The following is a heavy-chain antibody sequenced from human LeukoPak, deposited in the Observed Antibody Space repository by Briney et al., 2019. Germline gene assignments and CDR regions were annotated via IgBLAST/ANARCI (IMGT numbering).Heavy chain of an antibody. CDR1: GFTFSNYV. CDR2: ITGSGGST. V-gene: IGHV3-23*01. Sequence: GGSLRLSCAASGFTFSNYVMSWVRQAPGKGLEWVSAITGSGGSTYYADSVKGRFTIYRDNSKNTLYLQMNSLRAEDTAVYYCAKDLSALRFLEWLPFDYWGQGTLVTVSS. J-gene: IGHJ4*02. CDR3: AKDLSALRFLEWLPFDY. D-gene: IGHD3-3*01.